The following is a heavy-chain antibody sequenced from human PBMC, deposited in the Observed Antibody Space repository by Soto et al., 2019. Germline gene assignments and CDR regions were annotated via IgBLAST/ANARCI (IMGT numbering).Heavy chain of an antibody. CDR3: ARAYYYGSSVYYRWFDP. CDR1: GFTFSTYS. J-gene: IGHJ5*02. V-gene: IGHV3-48*01. Sequence: GGSLRLSCAASGFTFSTYSMHWVRQAPGKGLEWISYISSSSNSIYYADSVKGRFTISRDDAKNSLYLQMNSLRAEDTAVYYCARAYYYGSSVYYRWFDPWGQGTLVTVSS. CDR2: ISSSSNSI. D-gene: IGHD3-22*01.